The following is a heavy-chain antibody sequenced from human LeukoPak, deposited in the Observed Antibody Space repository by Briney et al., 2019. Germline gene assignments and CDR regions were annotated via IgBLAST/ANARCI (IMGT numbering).Heavy chain of an antibody. CDR3: ASLIAAAGTKVDY. D-gene: IGHD6-13*01. CDR1: GYSFTSYW. V-gene: IGHV5-51*01. Sequence: GESLKISCKGSGYSFTSYWIGWVRQMPGKGLEWMGIIYPGDSDTRYSPSFQGQVTISADKSISAAYLQWSSLKASDTAMYYCASLIAAAGTKVDYWGQGTLVTVSS. CDR2: IYPGDSDT. J-gene: IGHJ4*02.